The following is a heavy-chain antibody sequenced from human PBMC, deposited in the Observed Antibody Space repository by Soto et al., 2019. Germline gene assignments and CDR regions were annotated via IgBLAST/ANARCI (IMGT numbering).Heavy chain of an antibody. Sequence: GGSLRLSCAASGFTFSDYSMNWVRQAPGKGLEWVSSISSSGTYIYYADSVKGRFTISRDNAKNSLYLQMNSLRAEDTAVYYCASWTGYCGSTTCPFDYWGQGTLVTVSS. CDR1: GFTFSDYS. J-gene: IGHJ4*02. D-gene: IGHD2-2*01. CDR3: ASWTGYCGSTTCPFDY. V-gene: IGHV3-21*01. CDR2: ISSSGTYI.